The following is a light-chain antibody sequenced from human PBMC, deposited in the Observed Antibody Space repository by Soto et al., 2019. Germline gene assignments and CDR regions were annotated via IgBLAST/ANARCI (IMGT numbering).Light chain of an antibody. V-gene: IGLV2-14*01. Sequence: QSALTQPASVSGSPGQSITISCTGTNSDVGGYNYVSWYQQHPGKAPKLMISEVSNRPSGVSHRFSGSKSGNTASLTISGLQAEDEGDYYCSSYRSSSTPVVFGGGTKLTVL. J-gene: IGLJ3*02. CDR1: NSDVGGYNY. CDR2: EVS. CDR3: SSYRSSSTPVV.